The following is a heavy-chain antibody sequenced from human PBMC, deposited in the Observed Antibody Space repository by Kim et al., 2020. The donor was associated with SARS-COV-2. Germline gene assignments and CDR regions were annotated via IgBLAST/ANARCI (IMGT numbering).Heavy chain of an antibody. CDR2: HYNGNP. Sequence: HYNGNPNSPPALMRRVTLSVDTPKNQFSLKLSSVTAADTAVYYCARGFDPWGQGTLVTVSS. CDR3: ARGFDP. V-gene: IGHV4-59*09. J-gene: IGHJ5*02.